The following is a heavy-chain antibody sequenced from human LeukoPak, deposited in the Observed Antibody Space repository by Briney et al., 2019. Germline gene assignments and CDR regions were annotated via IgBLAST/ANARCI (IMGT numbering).Heavy chain of an antibody. V-gene: IGHV3-13*04. Sequence: GGSLRPSCAASGFTFSDYEMHWVRQVAGKRMEWVSAVGVAGNTFYSGSVKGRFTISRENAKNSVFLQMNTLGAADTAVYYCVREKLGSGTLAFDIWGQGTVVTVSS. CDR1: GFTFSDYE. D-gene: IGHD7-27*01. J-gene: IGHJ3*02. CDR2: VGVAGNT. CDR3: VREKLGSGTLAFDI.